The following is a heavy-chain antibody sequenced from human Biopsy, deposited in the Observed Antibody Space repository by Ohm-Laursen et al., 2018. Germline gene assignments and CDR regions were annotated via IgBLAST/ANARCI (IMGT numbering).Heavy chain of an antibody. Sequence: GTLSLTCIVSGDSISSYYWSWIRQPPGKGLEWIGYVYYTGSTDYNPSLQSRVTISVDTSKNHFPLRLRSVTPADTAIYYCARDRGYYSDRTVPGYFDLWGRGTLVTVSS. J-gene: IGHJ2*01. CDR2: VYYTGST. V-gene: IGHV4-59*01. CDR1: GDSISSYY. D-gene: IGHD3-22*01. CDR3: ARDRGYYSDRTVPGYFDL.